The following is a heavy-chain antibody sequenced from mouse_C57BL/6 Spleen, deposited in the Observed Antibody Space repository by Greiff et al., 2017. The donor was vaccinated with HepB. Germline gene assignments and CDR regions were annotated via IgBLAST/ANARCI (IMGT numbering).Heavy chain of an antibody. CDR2: ISDGGSYT. Sequence: DVKLVESGGGLVKPGGSLKLSCAASGFTFSSYAMSWVRQTPEKRLEWVATISDGGSYTYYPDNVKGRFTISRDNAKNNLYLQMSHLKSEDTAMYYCAREGTGTGYYFDYWGQGTTLTVSS. J-gene: IGHJ2*01. D-gene: IGHD4-1*01. V-gene: IGHV5-4*01. CDR1: GFTFSSYA. CDR3: AREGTGTGYYFDY.